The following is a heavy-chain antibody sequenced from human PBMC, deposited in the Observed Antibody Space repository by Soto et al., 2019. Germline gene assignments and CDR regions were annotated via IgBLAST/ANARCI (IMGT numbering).Heavy chain of an antibody. D-gene: IGHD2-21*02. V-gene: IGHV3-23*01. J-gene: IGHJ4*02. CDR3: AKVMRAWVTQFYFDY. CDR2: LTSSGGTT. CDR1: GFTFSRHG. Sequence: GGSLRLSCAASGFTFSRHGMGWVRHAPLKGLEWVSALTSSGGTTYYADSVKGRFTISRDNSKNKLYLQMNSLIVEDTAVYYCAKVMRAWVTQFYFDYWGQGALVTVSS.